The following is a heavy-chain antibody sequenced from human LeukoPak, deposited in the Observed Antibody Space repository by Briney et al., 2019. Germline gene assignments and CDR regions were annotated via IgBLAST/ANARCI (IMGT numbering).Heavy chain of an antibody. CDR1: GGTFSSYA. J-gene: IGHJ5*02. D-gene: IGHD6-13*01. CDR3: ARSVYSSSQMVNWFDP. Sequence: GSSVKVSCKASGGTFSSYAISWVRQAPGQGLEWMGWINTNTGNPTYAQGFTGRFVFSLDTSVSTAYLQISSLKAEDTAVYYCARSVYSSSQMVNWFDPWGQGTLVTVSS. V-gene: IGHV7-4-1*02. CDR2: INTNTGNP.